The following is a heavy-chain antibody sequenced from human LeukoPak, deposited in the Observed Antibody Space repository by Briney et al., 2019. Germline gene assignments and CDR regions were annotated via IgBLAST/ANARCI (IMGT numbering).Heavy chain of an antibody. CDR1: GFTFSSHA. D-gene: IGHD5-12*01. CDR3: AKNWGATIYYAFDI. CDR2: ISGSGGYT. J-gene: IGHJ3*02. Sequence: PGGSLRLSRAASGFTFSSHAISWVRQAPGKGLEWVSAISGSGGYTYYADSVKGRFTISRDNSKNTLYLQMDSLRAEDTAVYYCAKNWGATIYYAFDIWGQGTMVTVSS. V-gene: IGHV3-23*01.